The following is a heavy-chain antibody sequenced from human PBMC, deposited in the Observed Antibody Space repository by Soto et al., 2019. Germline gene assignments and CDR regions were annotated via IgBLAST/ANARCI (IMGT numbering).Heavy chain of an antibody. CDR1: GYTFTGYY. J-gene: IGHJ6*02. CDR2: INPNSGGT. V-gene: IGHV1-2*04. Sequence: GASVKVSCKASGYTFTGYYMHWVRQAPGQGLEWMGWINPNSGGTNYAQKFQGWVTMTRDTSISTAYMELSRLRSDDTAVYYCARGQLLRSSYYYGMDVWGQGTTVTVSS. CDR3: ARGQLLRSSYYYGMDV. D-gene: IGHD1-1*01.